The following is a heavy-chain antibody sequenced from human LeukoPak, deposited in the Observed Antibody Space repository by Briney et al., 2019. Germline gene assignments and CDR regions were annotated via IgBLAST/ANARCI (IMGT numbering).Heavy chain of an antibody. V-gene: IGHV3-30*09. CDR3: ASGDLWTYFDY. D-gene: IGHD2-21*02. CDR2: ISYDGSNK. CDR1: GFTFSSYA. Sequence: PGGSLRLSCAASGFTFSSYAMHWVRQAPGKGLEWVAVISYDGSNKYYADSVKGRFAISRDNSKNTLYLQMNSLRDEDTAVYYCASGDLWTYFDYWGQGTLVTVSS. J-gene: IGHJ4*02.